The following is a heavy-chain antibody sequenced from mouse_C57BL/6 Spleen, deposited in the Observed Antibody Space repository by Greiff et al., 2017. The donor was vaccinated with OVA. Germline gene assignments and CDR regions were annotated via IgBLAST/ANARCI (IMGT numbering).Heavy chain of an antibody. CDR3: AYYGSSYEGYFDV. V-gene: IGHV1-59*01. D-gene: IGHD1-1*01. CDR2: IDPSDSYT. CDR1: GYTFTSYW. J-gene: IGHJ1*03. Sequence: VQLQQPGAELVRPGTSVKLSCKASGYTFTSYWMHWVKQRPGQGLEWIGVIDPSDSYTNYNQKFKGKATLTVDTSSSTAYMQLGSLTSEDSAVYYCAYYGSSYEGYFDVWGTGTTVTVSS.